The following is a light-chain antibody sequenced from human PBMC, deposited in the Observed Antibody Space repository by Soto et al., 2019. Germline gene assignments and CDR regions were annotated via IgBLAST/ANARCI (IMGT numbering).Light chain of an antibody. J-gene: IGLJ1*01. Sequence: QSVLAQPASVSGSPGQSITISCTGTSSVIGSYNRVSWYQQPPGTAPKLIIYEVNNRPSGVPDRFSGSKSGNTASLTISGLQAEDEADYYCNSFTTSSTYVFGTGTKVTVL. V-gene: IGLV2-18*02. CDR3: NSFTTSSTYV. CDR2: EVN. CDR1: SSVIGSYNR.